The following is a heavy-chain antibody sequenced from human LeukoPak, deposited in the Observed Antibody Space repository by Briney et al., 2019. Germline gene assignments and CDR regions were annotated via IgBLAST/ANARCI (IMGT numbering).Heavy chain of an antibody. Sequence: ASVNVSCTASGYTFNIYGTSWVRQAPGQGLEWMGWISPDSGNTHYVQKFQGRVTMTTDTSTSTAYMELTSLRSDDTAVYYCARIEYDFWSRYYGIDYWGQGTLVSVS. J-gene: IGHJ4*02. CDR1: GYTFNIYG. CDR3: ARIEYDFWSRYYGIDY. CDR2: ISPDSGNT. V-gene: IGHV1-18*01. D-gene: IGHD3-3*01.